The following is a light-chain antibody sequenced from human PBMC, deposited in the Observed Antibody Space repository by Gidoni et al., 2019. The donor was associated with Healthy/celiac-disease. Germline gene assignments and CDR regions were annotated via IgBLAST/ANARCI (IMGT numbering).Light chain of an antibody. CDR1: QGIRSR. CDR3: QQANSFPPYT. J-gene: IGKJ2*01. Sequence: DIQMTQSPPSVTASVGDRVTITCRASQGIRSRLAWYQQKPGKAPKLLIFAASILQSGVPSRFSGSGSGTDFTLTISSLQPEDFATYYCQQANSFPPYTFGQGTKLEIK. CDR2: AAS. V-gene: IGKV1-12*01.